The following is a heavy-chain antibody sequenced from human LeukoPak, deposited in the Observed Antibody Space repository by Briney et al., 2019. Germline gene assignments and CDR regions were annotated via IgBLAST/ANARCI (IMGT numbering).Heavy chain of an antibody. J-gene: IGHJ4*02. CDR1: GGSFSGYY. Sequence: SETLSLTCAVYGGSFSGYYWSWIRQPPGKGLEWIGGINHSGSTNYNPSLKSRVTISVDTSKNQFSLKLSSVTAADTAVYYCARGRGYGDYVDYWGQGTLVTVSS. V-gene: IGHV4-34*01. CDR2: INHSGST. CDR3: ARGRGYGDYVDY. D-gene: IGHD4-17*01.